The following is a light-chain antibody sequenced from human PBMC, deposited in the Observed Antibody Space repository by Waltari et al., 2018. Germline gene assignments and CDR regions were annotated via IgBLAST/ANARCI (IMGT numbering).Light chain of an antibody. CDR1: QSVLYSSNNKNY. CDR2: WAS. J-gene: IGKJ3*01. CDR3: QQYYTTPPT. Sequence: DIVMTQSPDSLAVSLGERATINCKSSQSVLYSSNNKNYLAWYQQKPGQPPKLLIYWASTRESGVPDRFSGSGSGTDVTLTISSLLAEDGALYYCQQYYTTPPTFGPGTKVDIK. V-gene: IGKV4-1*01.